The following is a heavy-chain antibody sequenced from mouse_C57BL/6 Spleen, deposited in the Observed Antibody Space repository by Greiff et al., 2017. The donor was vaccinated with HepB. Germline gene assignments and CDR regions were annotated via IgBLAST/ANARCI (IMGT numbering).Heavy chain of an antibody. D-gene: IGHD1-1*01. CDR3: ARQGLAYYYGSSYDWYFDV. J-gene: IGHJ1*03. CDR2: ISNLAYSI. Sequence: EVNVVESGGGLVQPGGSLKLSCAASGFTFSDYGMAWVRQAPRKGPEWVAFISNLAYSIYYADTVTGRFTISRENAKNTLYLEMSSLRSEDTAMYYCARQGLAYYYGSSYDWYFDVWGTGTTVTVSS. CDR1: GFTFSDYG. V-gene: IGHV5-15*01.